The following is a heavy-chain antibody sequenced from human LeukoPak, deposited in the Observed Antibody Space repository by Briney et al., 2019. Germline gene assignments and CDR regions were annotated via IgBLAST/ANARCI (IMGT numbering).Heavy chain of an antibody. J-gene: IGHJ4*02. CDR1: GYTFTSYG. D-gene: IGHD3-10*01. V-gene: IGHV1-2*02. CDR2: ISPNSGGT. CDR3: AKASGVSDFDY. Sequence: GASVKVSCKASGYTFTSYGISWVRQAPGQGLEWMGWISPNSGGTNYAQKFQGRVTMTRDTSISAAYMELSRLRSDDTAVYYCAKASGVSDFDYWGQGTLVTVSS.